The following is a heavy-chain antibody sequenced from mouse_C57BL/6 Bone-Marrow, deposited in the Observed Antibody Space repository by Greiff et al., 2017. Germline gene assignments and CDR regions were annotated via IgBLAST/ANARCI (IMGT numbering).Heavy chain of an antibody. J-gene: IGHJ4*01. CDR2: ISDDGSN. V-gene: IGHV3-6*01. CDR3: ALCYDNYGYYAMFY. Sequence: EVQLLESGPGLVKPSPSLSLTCSVTGYPITSGYYWNWIRQFPGNKLEWMGYISDDGSNNYNPSLKNRISITRDTSTNQSFLKLNSVTTEDTATYYRALCYDNYGYYAMFYWGKGTSVTVSS. CDR1: GYPITSGYY. D-gene: IGHD2-1*01.